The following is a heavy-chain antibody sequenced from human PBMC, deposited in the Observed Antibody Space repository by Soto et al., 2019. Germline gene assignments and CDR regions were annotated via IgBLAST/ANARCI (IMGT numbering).Heavy chain of an antibody. CDR1: GYTFTSYD. CDR3: ARGRRITMIVVVITTFGY. CDR2: MNPNSGNT. V-gene: IGHV1-8*01. Sequence: QVQLVQSGAEVKKPGASVKVSCKASGYTFTSYDINWVRQATGQGLEWMGWMNPNSGNTGYAQKFQGRVTLTRNTSISTAYMELSSLRSEDTAVYYCARGRRITMIVVVITTFGYWGQGTLVTVSS. D-gene: IGHD3-22*01. J-gene: IGHJ4*02.